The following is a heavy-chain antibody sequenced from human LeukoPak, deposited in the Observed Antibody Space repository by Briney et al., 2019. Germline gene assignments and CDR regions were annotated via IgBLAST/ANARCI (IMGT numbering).Heavy chain of an antibody. CDR1: GYTFTSYD. V-gene: IGHV1-8*01. J-gene: IGHJ6*02. D-gene: IGHD3-16*01. CDR2: MNPNSGNT. CDR3: ARGFGVWPLYHYYYYGMDV. Sequence: ASVKVSCKASGYTFTSYDINWVRQATGQGLEWMGWMNPNSGNTGYAQKFQGRVTMTRNTSISTAYMELSSLRSEDTAVYYCARGFGVWPLYHYYYYGMDVWGQGTTVTVSS.